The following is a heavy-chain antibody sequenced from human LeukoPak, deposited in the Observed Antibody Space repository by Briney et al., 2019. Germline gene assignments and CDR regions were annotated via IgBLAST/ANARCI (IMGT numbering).Heavy chain of an antibody. CDR3: ARDPRYSRNWSDP. CDR2: IIPILGIA. CDR1: GGTFSSYA. Sequence: GASVKVSCKASGGTFSSYAISWVRQAPGQGLEWMGRIIPILGIANYAQKFQGRATITADKSTSTAYMELSSLRSEDTAVYYRARDPRYSRNWSDPWGQGTLVTVSS. D-gene: IGHD6-13*01. V-gene: IGHV1-69*04. J-gene: IGHJ5*02.